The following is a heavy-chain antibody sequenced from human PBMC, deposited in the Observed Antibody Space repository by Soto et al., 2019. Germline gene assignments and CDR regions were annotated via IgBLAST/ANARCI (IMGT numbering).Heavy chain of an antibody. Sequence: SETLSLTWTVSEGSIVSLYCNWIRQPTGKGLEWIGYVSYSGSTNYNPSLKSRVTISVDTSKNQFSLKLSSVTAADTAVYYCARRRYSGYDFLDYWGQGTLVTVSS. CDR2: VSYSGST. J-gene: IGHJ4*02. CDR3: ARRRYSGYDFLDY. CDR1: EGSIVSLY. V-gene: IGHV4-59*08. D-gene: IGHD5-12*01.